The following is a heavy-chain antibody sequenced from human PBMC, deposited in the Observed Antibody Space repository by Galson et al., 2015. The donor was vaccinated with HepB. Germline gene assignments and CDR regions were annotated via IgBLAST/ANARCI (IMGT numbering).Heavy chain of an antibody. CDR1: GFTFNNYA. J-gene: IGHJ4*02. V-gene: IGHV3-30*04. CDR2: ISYAGRNN. CDR3: ARDGPSYYNDTSGYYVGY. Sequence: SLRLSCAASGFTFNNYALHWVRQPPAKGLEWVALISYAGRNNYYADSLKGRFTISRDNSKNTLYLQMNSLRSEDTAVFYCARDGPSYYNDTSGYYVGYWGQGTLVTVSS. D-gene: IGHD3-22*01.